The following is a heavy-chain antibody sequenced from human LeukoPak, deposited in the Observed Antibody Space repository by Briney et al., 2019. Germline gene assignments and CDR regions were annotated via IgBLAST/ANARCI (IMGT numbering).Heavy chain of an antibody. CDR3: ARNDFWSGPSLYYMDV. CDR1: GFTFSSYS. CDR2: ISSSSSTI. J-gene: IGHJ6*03. Sequence: PGGSLRLSRAASGFTFSSYSMNWVRQAPGKGLEWVSYISSSSSTIYYADSVKGRFTISRDNAKNSLYLQMNSLRAEDTAVYYCARNDFWSGPSLYYMDVWGKGTTVTVSS. D-gene: IGHD3-3*01. V-gene: IGHV3-48*01.